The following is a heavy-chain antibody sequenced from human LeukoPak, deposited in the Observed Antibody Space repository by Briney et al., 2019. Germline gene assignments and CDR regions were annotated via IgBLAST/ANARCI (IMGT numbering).Heavy chain of an antibody. J-gene: IGHJ4*02. V-gene: IGHV3-23*01. D-gene: IGHD3-10*01. CDR3: AKVSRFGELLEDY. CDR1: GFTFSGYA. CDR2: ISGSGGST. Sequence: GGSLRLSCAASGFTFSGYAMSWVRQAPGKGLEWVSAISGSGGSTYYADSVKGRFTISRDNSKNTLYLQMNSLRAEDTAVYYCAKVSRFGELLEDYWGQGTLVTVSS.